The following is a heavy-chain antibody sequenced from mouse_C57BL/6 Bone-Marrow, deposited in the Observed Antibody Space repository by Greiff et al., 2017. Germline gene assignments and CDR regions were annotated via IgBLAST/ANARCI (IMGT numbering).Heavy chain of an antibody. CDR2: IYPGSGST. CDR1: GYNFTSYW. J-gene: IGHJ4*01. D-gene: IGHD1-1*01. CDR3: AIEGVVADYYSMDY. V-gene: IGHV1-55*01. Sequence: QVQLQQPGAELVKPGASVKMSCKASGYNFTSYWITWVKQRPGQGLEWIGDIYPGSGSTNYNEKFKSKATLTVDTSSSTAYMQLSSLTSEDTAVYYCAIEGVVADYYSMDYWGQGTSVTVSS.